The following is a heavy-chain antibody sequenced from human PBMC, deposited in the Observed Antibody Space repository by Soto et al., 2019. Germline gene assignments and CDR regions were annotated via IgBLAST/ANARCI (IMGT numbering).Heavy chain of an antibody. Sequence: QPGGSLRLSCAASGFTFSTYAMHWVRQAPGKGLEWVAVISYDGGNKYYADSVKGRFTISRDNSKNTLYLQMNSLRAEDTAVYYCAKDQLGIYDYIWGSPTDAFDIWGQGTMVTVSS. CDR3: AKDQLGIYDYIWGSPTDAFDI. V-gene: IGHV3-30-3*01. J-gene: IGHJ3*02. CDR1: GFTFSTYA. CDR2: ISYDGGNK. D-gene: IGHD3-16*01.